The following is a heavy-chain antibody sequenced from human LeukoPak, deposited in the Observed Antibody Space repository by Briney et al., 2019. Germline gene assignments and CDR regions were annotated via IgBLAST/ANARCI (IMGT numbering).Heavy chain of an antibody. V-gene: IGHV4-59*08. CDR3: ARSSREVHHVPLDY. Sequence: SETLSLTCTVSGGSISSYYWSWIRQPPGKGLEWIGYIYYSGSTNYNPSLKSRVTISVDTSKNQFSLKLSSVTAADTAVYHCARSSREVHHVPLDYWGQGTLVTVSS. D-gene: IGHD3-3*01. CDR2: IYYSGST. J-gene: IGHJ4*02. CDR1: GGSISSYY.